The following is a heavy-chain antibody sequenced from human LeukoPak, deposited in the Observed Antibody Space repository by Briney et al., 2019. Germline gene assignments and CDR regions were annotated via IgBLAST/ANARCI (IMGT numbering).Heavy chain of an antibody. CDR1: GFTFSNYG. CDR3: ARAVTSVSSKGLDG. J-gene: IGHJ4*02. Sequence: PGGSLRLSCAASGFTFSNYGMHWVRQAPGEGLEWLAAIFYDGSNKYYADTLEGRFTISRDNSKNMLYLQVNSLRAEDTAVYYCARAVTSVSSKGLDGGGQGTLVTVSS. D-gene: IGHD3-10*01. CDR2: IFYDGSNK. V-gene: IGHV3-33*01.